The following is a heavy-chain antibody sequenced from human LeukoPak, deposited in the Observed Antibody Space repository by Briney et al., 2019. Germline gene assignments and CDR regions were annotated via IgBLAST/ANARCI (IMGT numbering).Heavy chain of an antibody. CDR3: ARGERGSYFDY. V-gene: IGHV3-74*01. CDR1: GFTFSDYW. J-gene: IGHJ4*02. D-gene: IGHD1-26*01. CDR2: INTDGSNT. Sequence: PGGSLRLSCAASGFTFSDYWIHWVRQAPGKGLVWVSRINTDGSNTNYADSVKGRFSISRDNAKNTLYLQMSSLRAEDMAVYYCARGERGSYFDYWGQGTLVTVSS.